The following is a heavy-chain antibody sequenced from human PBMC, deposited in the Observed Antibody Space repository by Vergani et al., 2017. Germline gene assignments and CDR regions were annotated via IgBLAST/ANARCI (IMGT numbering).Heavy chain of an antibody. Sequence: QVQLQESGPGLVKPSQTLSLTCTVSGGSISSGSYYWSWIRQPAGKGLEWIGRIYTSGSTNYNPSLKSRVTISVDTSKNSLYLQMNSLRAEDTAVYYCARKEGGYHYWGQGTLVTVSS. V-gene: IGHV4-61*02. CDR1: GGSISSGSYY. J-gene: IGHJ4*02. CDR3: ARKEGGYHY. CDR2: IYTSGST. D-gene: IGHD3-16*02.